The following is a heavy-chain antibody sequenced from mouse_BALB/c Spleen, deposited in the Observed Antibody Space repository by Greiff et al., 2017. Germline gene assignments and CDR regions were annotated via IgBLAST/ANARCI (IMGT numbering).Heavy chain of an antibody. J-gene: IGHJ3*01. Sequence: EVQLQQSGAELVRSGASVKLSCTASGFNIKDYYMHWVKQRPEQGLEWIGWIDPENGDTEYAPKFQGKATMTADTSSNTAYLQLSSLTSEDTAVYYCNAKYGNDGFADWGQGTLVTVSA. D-gene: IGHD2-10*02. CDR1: GFNIKDYY. CDR3: NAKYGNDGFAD. V-gene: IGHV14-4*02. CDR2: IDPENGDT.